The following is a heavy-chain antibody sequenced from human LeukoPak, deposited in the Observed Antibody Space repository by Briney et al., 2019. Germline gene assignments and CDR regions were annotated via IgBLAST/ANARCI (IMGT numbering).Heavy chain of an antibody. D-gene: IGHD5-24*01. CDR3: ATISAQTFDI. J-gene: IGHJ3*02. Sequence: QPGGSLRLSCGASGFTFSNFWMSWVRQAPGEGLEWVANIKQDGSEKYYLDSVKGRFTISRDNAKNSLYLHMNSLRAEDTAIYYCATISAQTFDIWGQGTLVSVSS. CDR1: GFTFSNFW. V-gene: IGHV3-7*01. CDR2: IKQDGSEK.